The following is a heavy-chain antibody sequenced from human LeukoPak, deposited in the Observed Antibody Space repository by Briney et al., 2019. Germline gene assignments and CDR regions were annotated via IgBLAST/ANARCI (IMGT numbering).Heavy chain of an antibody. V-gene: IGHV3-23*01. J-gene: IGHJ4*02. D-gene: IGHD1-1*01. Sequence: GGSLRLSCAASGFTFSTYAMSWVRQAAGKGLEWLSYISGSGGSTYYADSVKGRFTISRDNSKNTLYLQMSSLRAEDTALYFCAKRVATYHFESWGQGTLVTVSS. CDR2: ISGSGGST. CDR3: AKRVATYHFES. CDR1: GFTFSTYA.